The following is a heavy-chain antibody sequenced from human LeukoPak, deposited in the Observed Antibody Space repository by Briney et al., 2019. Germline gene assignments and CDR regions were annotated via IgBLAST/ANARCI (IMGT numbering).Heavy chain of an antibody. CDR2: INHSGST. CDR3: ARDYDFWSGFNWFDP. Sequence: PSETLSLTCAVYGGSFSGYYWSWIRQPSGKGLEWIGEINHSGSTNYNPSLKSRVTISVDASKNQFSLKLSSVTAADTAVYYCARDYDFWSGFNWFDPWGQGTLVTVSS. V-gene: IGHV4-34*01. CDR1: GGSFSGYY. D-gene: IGHD3-3*01. J-gene: IGHJ5*02.